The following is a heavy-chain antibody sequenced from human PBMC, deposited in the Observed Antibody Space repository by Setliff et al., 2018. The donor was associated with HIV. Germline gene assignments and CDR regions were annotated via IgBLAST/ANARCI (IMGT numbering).Heavy chain of an antibody. Sequence: ASVKVSCKSSGGTFDNYPINWVRQAPGQGLEWMGGIIPVLDMPHYAQKFQGRVTMTADKSTNTAYMEVTSLRSEDTAVYYCARKEHQLLHAFDIWGQGTMVTVSS. V-gene: IGHV1-69*10. CDR2: IIPVLDMP. CDR1: GGTFDNYP. J-gene: IGHJ3*02. CDR3: ARKEHQLLHAFDI. D-gene: IGHD2-2*01.